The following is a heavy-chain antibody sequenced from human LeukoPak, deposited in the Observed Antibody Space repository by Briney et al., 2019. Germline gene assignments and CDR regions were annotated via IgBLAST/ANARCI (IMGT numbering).Heavy chain of an antibody. CDR3: AIPQRIAISGTSLDI. CDR1: GYGFTGYY. J-gene: IGHJ4*02. D-gene: IGHD3-16*02. V-gene: IGHV1-2*02. CDR2: IDPNSGDA. Sequence: ASVKVSCEASGYGFTGYYIHWVRQAPGQGLEWAGWIDPNSGDARYRQSFQDRVTLTRDISIRTAYMELTRLKSDDTATYYCAIPQRIAISGTSLDIWGQGSLVIVSS.